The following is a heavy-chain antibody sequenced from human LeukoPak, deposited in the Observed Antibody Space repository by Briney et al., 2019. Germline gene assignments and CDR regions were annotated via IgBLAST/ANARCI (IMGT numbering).Heavy chain of an antibody. Sequence: GGSLRLSCAASGFTFSSYAMSWVRQAPGKGLEWVSAISGSGGSTYYADSVKGRFTISRDNSKNTLYLQMNSLRAEDTAVYYCAKDLGDIVGATAWWFDPWGQGTLVTVSS. CDR1: GFTFSSYA. D-gene: IGHD1-26*01. CDR3: AKDLGDIVGATAWWFDP. J-gene: IGHJ5*02. CDR2: ISGSGGST. V-gene: IGHV3-23*01.